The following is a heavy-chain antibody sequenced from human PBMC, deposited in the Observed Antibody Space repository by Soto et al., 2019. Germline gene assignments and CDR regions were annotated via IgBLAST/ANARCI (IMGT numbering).Heavy chain of an antibody. CDR2: ISYSGST. D-gene: IGHD6-13*01. CDR3: ARGTSWQLPFDY. CDR1: SDSISSYY. Sequence: SETLSLTCTVSSDSISSYYWSWVRQPPGKRLEWIGYISYSGSTDYNPSLKSRVTISGDTSKNQFSLKVSSVTAADTAVYYCARGTSWQLPFDYWGQGTLVTVSS. V-gene: IGHV4-59*01. J-gene: IGHJ4*02.